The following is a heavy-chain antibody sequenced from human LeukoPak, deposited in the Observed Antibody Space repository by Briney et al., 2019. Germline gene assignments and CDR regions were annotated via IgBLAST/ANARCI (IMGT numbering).Heavy chain of an antibody. Sequence: GASVKVSCKASGYTFTSYGISWVRQAPGQGLEWMGWISAYNGNTNYAQKLQGRVTMTTDTSTSTAYMELRSLRSDDTAAYYCARDPTYSSGWYGTGYDYWGQGTLVTVSS. V-gene: IGHV1-18*01. CDR3: ARDPTYSSGWYGTGYDY. CDR2: ISAYNGNT. CDR1: GYTFTSYG. D-gene: IGHD6-19*01. J-gene: IGHJ4*02.